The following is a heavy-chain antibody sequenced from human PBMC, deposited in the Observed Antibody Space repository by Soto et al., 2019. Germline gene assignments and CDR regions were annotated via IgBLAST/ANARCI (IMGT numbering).Heavy chain of an antibody. CDR3: ARDRVGATGYSSGWYQNNGMDV. Sequence: EASVKVSCKACGYTFTSYYMHWVRQAPGQGLEWMGIINPSGGSTSYAQKFQGRVTMTRDTSTSTVYMELSSLRSEDTAVYYCARDRVGATGYSSGWYQNNGMDVWGQGTTVTVSS. CDR2: INPSGGST. D-gene: IGHD6-19*01. V-gene: IGHV1-46*01. CDR1: GYTFTSYY. J-gene: IGHJ6*02.